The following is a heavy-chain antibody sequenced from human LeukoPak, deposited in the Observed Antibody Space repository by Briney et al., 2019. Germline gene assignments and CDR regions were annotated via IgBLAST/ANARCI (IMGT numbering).Heavy chain of an antibody. CDR1: GGSMSSYY. CDR2: IYHSGTT. Sequence: SETLSLTCTVSGGSMSSYYWSWIRQPPGKGLEWIGHIYHSGTTNYNPSLKSRVTISVDKSKKQFSLKLNSVTAADTAVYYCARAPGVGGGPVAGTNWFDPWGQGTLVTVSS. CDR3: ARAPGVGGGPVAGTNWFDP. V-gene: IGHV4-59*01. D-gene: IGHD6-19*01. J-gene: IGHJ5*02.